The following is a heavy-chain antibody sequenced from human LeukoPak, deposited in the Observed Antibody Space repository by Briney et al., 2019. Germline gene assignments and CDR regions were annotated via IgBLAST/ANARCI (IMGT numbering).Heavy chain of an antibody. CDR1: GCTFTSYY. V-gene: IGHV1-46*01. J-gene: IGHJ4*02. CDR3: ARGRTKPTVTTFDY. CDR2: INPSGGST. Sequence: VSVKVSCKASGCTFTSYYMHWVRQAPGQGLEWMGIINPSGGSTSYAQKFQGRVTITADESTSTAYMELSSLRSEDTAVYYCARGRTKPTVTTFDYWGQGTLVTVSS. D-gene: IGHD4-17*01.